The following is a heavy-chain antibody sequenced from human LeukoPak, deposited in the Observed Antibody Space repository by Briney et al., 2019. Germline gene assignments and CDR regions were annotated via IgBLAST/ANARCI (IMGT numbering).Heavy chain of an antibody. CDR2: ISAYNGNT. CDR3: ARDGDTVATIDGWFDP. J-gene: IGHJ5*02. V-gene: IGHV1-18*01. D-gene: IGHD5-12*01. Sequence: ASVKVSCKASGYTFTSYGISWVRQAPGQGLEWMGWISAYNGNTNYAQKLQGRVTMTTDTSTSTAYMELRSLRSDDTAVYYCARDGDTVATIDGWFDPWGQGALVTVSS. CDR1: GYTFTSYG.